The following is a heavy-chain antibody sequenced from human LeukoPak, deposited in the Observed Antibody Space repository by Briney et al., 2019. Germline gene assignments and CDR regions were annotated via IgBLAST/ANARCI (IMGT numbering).Heavy chain of an antibody. Sequence: PSETLSLTCTVSGGSISSYYWSWIRQPPGKGLEWIGYIYYSGSTNYNPSLKSRVTISVDTSKNQFSLKLSSVTAADTAVYYCARSPSGYSDYWGQGTLVTVPS. V-gene: IGHV4-59*01. CDR2: IYYSGST. J-gene: IGHJ4*02. CDR1: GGSISSYY. D-gene: IGHD3-3*01. CDR3: ARSPSGYSDY.